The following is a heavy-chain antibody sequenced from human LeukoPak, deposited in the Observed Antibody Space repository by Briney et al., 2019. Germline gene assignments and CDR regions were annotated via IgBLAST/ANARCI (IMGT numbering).Heavy chain of an antibody. D-gene: IGHD1-7*01. Sequence: HPGGSLRLSCAASGFTFSSYAMTWVRQAPGKGLERVSGLSGNGGSTYYADSVKGRFTISRDNFKNTLYLQMNSLRVEDSGVYYCAKDLMIGTLGWFDPWGQGTLVTVSS. V-gene: IGHV3-23*01. CDR1: GFTFSSYA. CDR2: LSGNGGST. J-gene: IGHJ5*02. CDR3: AKDLMIGTLGWFDP.